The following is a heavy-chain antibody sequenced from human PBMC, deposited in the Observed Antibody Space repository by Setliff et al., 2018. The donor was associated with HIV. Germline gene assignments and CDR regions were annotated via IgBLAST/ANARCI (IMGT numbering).Heavy chain of an antibody. CDR2: INPTGGFT. Sequence: GASVKVSCKASGYTFTANAIHWVRQAPGQGLEWMGVINPTGGFTDYAQKVQGRVTMTRDTSISTVYIRLISLKSDDTAVYYCARISPTLDYWGQGTLVTVSS. CDR1: GYTFTANA. CDR3: ARISPTLDY. V-gene: IGHV1-2*02. J-gene: IGHJ4*02.